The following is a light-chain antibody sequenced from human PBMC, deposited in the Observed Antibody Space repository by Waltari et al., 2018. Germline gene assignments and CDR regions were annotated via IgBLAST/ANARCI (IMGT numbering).Light chain of an antibody. CDR3: RSYEGRIALWV. V-gene: IGLV2-11*01. J-gene: IGLJ3*02. CDR1: SSDVGGYNY. Sequence: SALTQPRTVSGSPGQSVTISCAGTSSDVGGYNYVSWYQHHPGKAPKLIIYDVTRRPSGVRDRVAAHKSDTTAPLTSPGLRAEDEGDNYGRSYEGRIALWVAGGGTKLTV. CDR2: DVT.